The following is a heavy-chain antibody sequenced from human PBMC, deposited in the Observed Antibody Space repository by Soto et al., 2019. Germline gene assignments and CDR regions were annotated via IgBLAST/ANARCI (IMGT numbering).Heavy chain of an antibody. CDR1: DGSISGYF. CDR2: IHNSGGA. J-gene: IGHJ5*02. D-gene: IGHD3-22*01. V-gene: IGHV4-4*08. CDR3: ARRHYFYSDGSGIQNWFGP. Sequence: SETLSLTCIVSDGSISGYFWSWIRQPPGKGLEWIGDIHNSGGANYNPSLKSRVTISVDTSENQFFLKLRSATAADTAVYFCARRHYFYSDGSGIQNWFGPWGQGTLVTVSS.